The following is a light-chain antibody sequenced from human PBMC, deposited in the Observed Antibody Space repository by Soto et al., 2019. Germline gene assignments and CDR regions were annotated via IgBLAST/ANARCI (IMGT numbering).Light chain of an antibody. CDR1: QSVSSN. CDR2: GAS. CDR3: QQYYSYPLT. J-gene: IGKJ4*01. V-gene: IGKV3-15*01. Sequence: EIVMTQSPAILSVSPGERATLSCRASQSVSSNLAWYQQKPGQTPRLLIYGASTRATGIPARFSGSGSGTEFTLTISCLQSEDFATYYCQQYYSYPLTFGGGTKVDIK.